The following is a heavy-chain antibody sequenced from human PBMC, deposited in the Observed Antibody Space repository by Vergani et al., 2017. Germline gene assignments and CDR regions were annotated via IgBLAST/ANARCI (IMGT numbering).Heavy chain of an antibody. D-gene: IGHD6-25*01. CDR1: GYTFTRYA. J-gene: IGHJ4*02. Sequence: QVQLVQSGSELKTPGASVTLSCKASGYTFTRYALRWVRQSPGQGLEWLGWINTNTGDPTYAQAVRGRFVFSLDTSVSTAFLQISSLKAEDTPVYYCARESGGVDYWGQGTLVTVSS. CDR3: ARESGGVDY. CDR2: INTNTGDP. V-gene: IGHV7-4-1*02.